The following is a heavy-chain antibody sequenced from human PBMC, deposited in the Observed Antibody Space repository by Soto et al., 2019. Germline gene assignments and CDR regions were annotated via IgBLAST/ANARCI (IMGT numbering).Heavy chain of an antibody. CDR3: AMNVVSDYCMDL. Sequence: QVQLVQSGAEVKRPGSSVKVSFKTSGGTFSSFVISWVRQAPGQGFEWIGWILPIFGTTNYAQTLQGRVTITADESTRTAYMELSSLGSEDTAVYYCAMNVVSDYCMDLWGQGTTVTVAS. J-gene: IGHJ6*02. D-gene: IGHD2-21*01. V-gene: IGHV1-69*01. CDR1: GGTFSSFV. CDR2: ILPIFGTT.